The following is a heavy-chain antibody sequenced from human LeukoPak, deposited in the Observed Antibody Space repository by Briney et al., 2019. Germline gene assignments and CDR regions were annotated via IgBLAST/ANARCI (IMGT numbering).Heavy chain of an antibody. CDR1: GYSFTSYW. J-gene: IGHJ4*02. CDR2: IDPSDSYT. CDR3: ARSACSSTSCYVFFDY. Sequence: GESLKISCKGSGYSFTSYWISWVRQMPGKGLEWMGRIDPSDSYTNYSPSFQGHVTISADKSISTAYLQWSSLKASDTAMYYCARSACSSTSCYVFFDYWGQGTWSPSPQ. D-gene: IGHD2-2*01. V-gene: IGHV5-10-1*01.